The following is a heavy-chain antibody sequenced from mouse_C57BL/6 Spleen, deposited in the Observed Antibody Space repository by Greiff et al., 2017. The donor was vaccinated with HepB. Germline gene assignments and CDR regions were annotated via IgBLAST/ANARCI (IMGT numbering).Heavy chain of an antibody. D-gene: IGHD2-1*01. V-gene: IGHV5-17*01. CDR3: ARSANYRFDY. Sequence: DVKLVESGGGLVKPGGSLKLSCAASGFTFSDYGMHWVRQAPEKGLEWVAYISSGSSTIYYADTVKGRFTISRDNAKNTLFLQMTSLRSEDTAMYYCARSANYRFDYWGQGTTLTVSS. CDR1: GFTFSDYG. CDR2: ISSGSSTI. J-gene: IGHJ2*01.